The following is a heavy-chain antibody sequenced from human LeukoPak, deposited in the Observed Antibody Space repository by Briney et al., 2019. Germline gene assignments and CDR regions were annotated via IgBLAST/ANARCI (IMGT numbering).Heavy chain of an antibody. V-gene: IGHV3-21*01. J-gene: IGHJ4*02. Sequence: GGSLRLSCTASGFTFSGYSMNWIRQAPGKGLEWVSSFGTRSTSIYHAGSVKGRFAISRDNAKNLLYLQMNSLRAEDTALYYCAREVSEGFDFWGQGTLVTVSS. CDR2: FGTRSTSI. D-gene: IGHD3-22*01. CDR1: GFTFSGYS. CDR3: AREVSEGFDF.